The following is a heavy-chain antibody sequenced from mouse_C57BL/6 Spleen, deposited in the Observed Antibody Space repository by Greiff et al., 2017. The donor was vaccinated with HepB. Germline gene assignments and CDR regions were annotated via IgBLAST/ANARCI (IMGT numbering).Heavy chain of an antibody. V-gene: IGHV14-3*01. CDR2: IDPANGNT. CDR1: GFNIKNTY. J-gene: IGHJ2*01. Sequence: EVKLQESVAELVRPGASVKLSCTASGFNIKNTYMHWVKQRPEQGLEWIGRIDPANGNTKYAPKFQGKATITADTSSNTAYLQLSSLTSEDTAIYYCARRDYGSSYYFDYWGQGTTLTVSS. D-gene: IGHD1-1*01. CDR3: ARRDYGSSYYFDY.